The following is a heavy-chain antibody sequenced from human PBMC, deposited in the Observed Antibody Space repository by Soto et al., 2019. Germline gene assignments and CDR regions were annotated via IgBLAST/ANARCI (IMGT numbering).Heavy chain of an antibody. CDR2: INYSGST. CDR3: ARQRESVAGPGY. D-gene: IGHD6-19*01. Sequence: PSETLSLTCTVSGGSISSSDYYWGWIRQPPGRGLEWIGSINYSGSTFYNPSLKSRVTLSVDTSKNQFSLKLSSVTAADTAVYYCARQRESVAGPGYWGQGTLVTVSS. CDR1: GGSISSSDYY. V-gene: IGHV4-39*01. J-gene: IGHJ4*02.